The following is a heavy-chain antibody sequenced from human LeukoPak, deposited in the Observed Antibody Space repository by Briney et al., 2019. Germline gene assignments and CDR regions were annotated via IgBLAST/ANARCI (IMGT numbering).Heavy chain of an antibody. CDR1: GYTFINYF. CDR2: INPRSGST. V-gene: IGHV1-46*01. J-gene: IGHJ4*02. CDR3: ARGAPTTQRDSDY. Sequence: ASVKVSCKTSGYTFINYFIHWVRQAPGQGLEWMGVINPRSGSTTYAQKFQGRVTMTRDTSTSTVYVELSSLRSEDTVVYYCARGAPTTQRDSDYWGQGTLVTVSS. D-gene: IGHD1-26*01.